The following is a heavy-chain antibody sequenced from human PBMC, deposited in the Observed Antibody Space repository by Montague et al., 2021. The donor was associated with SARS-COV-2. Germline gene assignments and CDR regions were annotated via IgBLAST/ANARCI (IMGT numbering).Heavy chain of an antibody. CDR2: IHYSGST. J-gene: IGHJ6*02. D-gene: IGHD1-26*01. V-gene: IGHV4-39*01. CDR3: ARLWDTVYYYYGMDV. Sequence: SETLSLTCAVSGGSISSSSYYWGWIRQPPGKGLEWIGSIHYSGSTYYNPSLKSRVSISVDTSQNQFSLKLSSVTAADTAVYYCARLWDTVYYYYGMDVWGQGTTVTVSS. CDR1: GGSISSSSYY.